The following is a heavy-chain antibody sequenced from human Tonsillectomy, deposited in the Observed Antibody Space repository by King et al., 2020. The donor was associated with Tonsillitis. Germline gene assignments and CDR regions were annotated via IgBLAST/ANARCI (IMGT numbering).Heavy chain of an antibody. J-gene: IGHJ3*02. CDR2: IVVGSGNT. Sequence: QLVQSGPEVKKPGTSVKVSCKASGFTFTTSAVQWVRQARGQRLEWIGWIVVGSGNTNYAQKFQERVTITRDMSTSTAYMELSSLTSEDTAVYYCAAVVYRYDSSGYYFPGAFDIWGQGTMVTVSS. D-gene: IGHD3-22*01. CDR3: AAVVYRYDSSGYYFPGAFDI. CDR1: GFTFTTSA. V-gene: IGHV1-58*01.